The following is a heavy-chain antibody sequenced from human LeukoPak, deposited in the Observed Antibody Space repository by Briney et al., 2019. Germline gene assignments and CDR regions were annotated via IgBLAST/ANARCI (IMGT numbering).Heavy chain of an antibody. CDR1: GFTFSTYW. J-gene: IGHJ5*02. D-gene: IGHD1-1*01. CDR2: IKQDGSEK. V-gene: IGHV3-7*01. CDR3: ARAGSPPPEQFDP. Sequence: GGSLRLSCAASGFTFSTYWMCWLRQAPGKGLEWVANIKQDGSEKYYVDSVKGRFTVSRDNAKNSLYLQMNSLRAEDTAVYYCARAGSPPPEQFDPWGQGTLVTVSS.